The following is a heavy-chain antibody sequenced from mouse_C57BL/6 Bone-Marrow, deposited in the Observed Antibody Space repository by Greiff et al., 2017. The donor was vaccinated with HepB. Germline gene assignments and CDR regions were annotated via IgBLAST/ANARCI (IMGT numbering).Heavy chain of an antibody. D-gene: IGHD1-1*01. CDR1: GYTFTSYW. CDR3: ARERIYGLRFAY. CDR2: IYPSDSET. J-gene: IGHJ3*01. Sequence: QVQLQQPGAELVRPGSSVKLSCKASGYTFTSYWMDWVKQRPGQGLEWIGNIYPSDSETHYNQKFKDKATLTVDKSSSPAYMQLSSLTSEDSAVYYCARERIYGLRFAYWGQGTLVTVSA. V-gene: IGHV1-61*01.